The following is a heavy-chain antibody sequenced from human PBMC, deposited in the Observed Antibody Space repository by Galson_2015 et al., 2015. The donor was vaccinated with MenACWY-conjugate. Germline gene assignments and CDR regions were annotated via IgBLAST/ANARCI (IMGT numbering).Heavy chain of an antibody. CDR1: GFAFSNYW. Sequence: SLRLSCAASGFAFSNYWMSWVRQAPGQGLECVSGLYGSGSTTDYADSVKGRFTISRDNSKNTLYLQMNNLRAEDTAFYYCVKGGGWSTYYMDVWGKGTTVTVSS. V-gene: IGHV3-23*01. D-gene: IGHD6-19*01. CDR3: VKGGGWSTYYMDV. CDR2: LYGSGSTT. J-gene: IGHJ6*03.